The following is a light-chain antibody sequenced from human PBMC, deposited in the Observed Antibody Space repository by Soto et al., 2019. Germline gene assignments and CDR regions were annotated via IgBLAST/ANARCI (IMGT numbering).Light chain of an antibody. CDR1: SSDVGSYNL. CDR3: SSYTSSSTRV. CDR2: EAT. V-gene: IGLV2-14*02. Sequence: QSALTQPASVSGSPGQSITISCSGTSSDVGSYNLVSWYQQRPGKAPKLMIYEATKRPSGVSNRFSGSKSGNTASLTISGLQAEDEADYYCSSYTSSSTRVFGTGTQLTVL. J-gene: IGLJ7*01.